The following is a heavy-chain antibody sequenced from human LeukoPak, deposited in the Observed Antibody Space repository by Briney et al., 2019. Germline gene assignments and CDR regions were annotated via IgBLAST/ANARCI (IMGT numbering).Heavy chain of an antibody. CDR1: VFTLCSYA. V-gene: IGHV3-23*01. Sequence: GESLRLSSAPSVFTLCSYAPASIPQAPGEWLEWAQRIPGSGGGIYYPYSDKGLFTHSRVNTNNTLNLQISSLTAEDTAVYYCATRTLGSKAFDYWGQRTLVTVSS. CDR2: IPGSGGGI. D-gene: IGHD3-3*02. J-gene: IGHJ4*02. CDR3: ATRTLGSKAFDY.